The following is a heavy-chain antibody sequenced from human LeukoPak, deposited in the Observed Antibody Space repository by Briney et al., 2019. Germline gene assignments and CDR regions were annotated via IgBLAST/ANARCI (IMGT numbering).Heavy chain of an antibody. J-gene: IGHJ4*02. CDR2: IYYSGST. V-gene: IGHV4-59*11. CDR1: GDSIGSPY. CDR3: ARGRGWFGELFAY. Sequence: PSETLSLTCTVSGDSIGSPYWSWLRQPPGRGLEWIGYIYYSGSTSYNPPLKSRATISVDTSKNQFSLKLSSVTAADTAVYYGARGRGWFGELFAYWGQGTLVTVSS. D-gene: IGHD3-10*01.